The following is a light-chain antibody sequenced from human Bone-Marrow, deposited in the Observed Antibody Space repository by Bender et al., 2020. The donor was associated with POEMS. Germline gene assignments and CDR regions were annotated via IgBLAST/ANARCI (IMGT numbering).Light chain of an antibody. CDR2: AND. CDR1: SSNIGTNP. V-gene: IGLV1-44*01. Sequence: QSVLTQPPSASGTPGQRVTISCSGSSSNIGTNPVNWYQQLPGTAPKLLISANDQRSSGVPARFSGSKSGTSASLVISGLQSEDEADYYCAAWEDSLNGWVFGGGTKLTVL. CDR3: AAWEDSLNGWV. J-gene: IGLJ3*02.